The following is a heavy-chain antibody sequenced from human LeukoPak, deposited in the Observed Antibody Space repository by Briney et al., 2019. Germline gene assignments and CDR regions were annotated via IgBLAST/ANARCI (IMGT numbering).Heavy chain of an antibody. CDR2: INPNSGGT. Sequence: ASVKVSCKASGYTVNGYYMHWVRQAPGQGLEWMGWINPNSGGTNYAQKFQGRVTMTRDTSISTAYMELSRLRSDDTAVYYCARAVSSSSQYFDYWGQGTLVTVSS. J-gene: IGHJ4*02. CDR1: GYTVNGYY. D-gene: IGHD6-6*01. CDR3: ARAVSSSSQYFDY. V-gene: IGHV1-2*02.